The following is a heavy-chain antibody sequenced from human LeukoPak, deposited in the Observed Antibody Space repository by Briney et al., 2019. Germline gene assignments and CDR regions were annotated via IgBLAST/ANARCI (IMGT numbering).Heavy chain of an antibody. J-gene: IGHJ3*02. CDR3: ARDLAYCGGECYSGDAFDI. V-gene: IGHV3-30*04. D-gene: IGHD2-21*01. CDR1: GFTFSSYA. Sequence: GGSLRLSCAASGFTFSSYAMHWVRQAPGKGLEWVAVISNDGSKKQYADSVKGRFTISRDNSKNTLYLQMNSLRAEDTDVYYCARDLAYCGGECYSGDAFDIWGQGTMVTVSS. CDR2: ISNDGSKK.